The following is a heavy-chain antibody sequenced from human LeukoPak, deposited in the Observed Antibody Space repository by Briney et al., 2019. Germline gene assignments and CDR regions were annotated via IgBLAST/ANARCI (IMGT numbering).Heavy chain of an antibody. Sequence: APVKVSCKASGYTFIGYYMNWVRQAPGHGLEWMGWINPNSGGTNYAQKFQGRVTMTRDTSITTAYMELSSLRSDDTAMYYCTRALGSDYWGQGTLVAVSS. CDR2: INPNSGGT. D-gene: IGHD1-26*01. CDR3: TRALGSDY. V-gene: IGHV1-2*02. CDR1: GYTFIGYY. J-gene: IGHJ4*02.